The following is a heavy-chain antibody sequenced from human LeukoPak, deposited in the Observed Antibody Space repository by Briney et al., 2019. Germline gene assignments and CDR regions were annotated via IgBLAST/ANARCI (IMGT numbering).Heavy chain of an antibody. CDR1: GGSFSGYY. CDR2: INHSGST. J-gene: IGHJ4*02. D-gene: IGHD6-6*01. V-gene: IGHV4-34*01. CDR3: ARVDSSSLLDY. Sequence: SETLSLTCAVYGGSFSGYYWSWIRQPPGKGLEWIGEINHSGSTNYNPSLKSRVTISVDTSKNQVSLKLSSVTAADTAVYYCARVDSSSLLDYWGQGTLVTVSS.